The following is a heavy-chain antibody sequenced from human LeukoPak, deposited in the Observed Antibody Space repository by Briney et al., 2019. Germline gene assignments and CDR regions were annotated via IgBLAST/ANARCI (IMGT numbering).Heavy chain of an antibody. CDR1: GGTFSSYA. CDR3: ARDRIVGAIGEFDY. D-gene: IGHD1-26*01. J-gene: IGHJ4*02. Sequence: ASVKVSCKASGGTFSSYAISWVRQAPGQGLEWMGGIIPIFGTANYAQKFQGRVMITADESTSTAYMELSSLRSEDTAVYYCARDRIVGAIGEFDYWGQGTLVTVSS. CDR2: IIPIFGTA. V-gene: IGHV1-69*01.